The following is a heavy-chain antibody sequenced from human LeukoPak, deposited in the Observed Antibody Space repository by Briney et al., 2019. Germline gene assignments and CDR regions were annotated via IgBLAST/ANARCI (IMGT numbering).Heavy chain of an antibody. J-gene: IGHJ4*02. Sequence: HTGGSLRLSCAASGFTFSSYWMSWVRQAPGKGLEWVANIKQDGSEEYYVDSVKGRFTISRDNAKNSLYLQMNSLRAEDTAVYYCARDRPRSNYYDSSGYYWALDYWGQGTLVTVSS. CDR2: IKQDGSEE. CDR3: ARDRPRSNYYDSSGYYWALDY. CDR1: GFTFSSYW. V-gene: IGHV3-7*01. D-gene: IGHD3-22*01.